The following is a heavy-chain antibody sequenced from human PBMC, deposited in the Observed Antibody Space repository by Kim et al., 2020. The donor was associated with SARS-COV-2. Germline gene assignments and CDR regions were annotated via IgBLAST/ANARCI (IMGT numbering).Heavy chain of an antibody. CDR3: ARKSVAATPEPKNDAFDI. Sequence: SETLSLTCAVYGGSFSGYYWSWIRQPPGKGLEWIGEINHSGSTNYNPSLKSRVTISVDTSKNQFSLKLSSVTAADTAVYYCARKSVAATPEPKNDAFDIWGQGTMVTVSS. D-gene: IGHD2-15*01. V-gene: IGHV4-34*01. CDR1: GGSFSGYY. J-gene: IGHJ3*02. CDR2: INHSGST.